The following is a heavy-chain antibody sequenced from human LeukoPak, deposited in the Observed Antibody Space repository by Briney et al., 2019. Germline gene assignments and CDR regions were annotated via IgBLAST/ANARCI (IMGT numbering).Heavy chain of an antibody. Sequence: PGTSLRLSCAASGFTFSTYPMHWVRQAPGKGLEWVAVISHDASHIYYADSVKGRFTISRDNAKNTLYLQMNSLRTEDTAVYYCARAVDTGHRNFVDWGQGTLVTVSS. D-gene: IGHD5-18*01. V-gene: IGHV3-30-3*01. CDR2: ISHDASHI. J-gene: IGHJ4*02. CDR3: ARAVDTGHRNFVD. CDR1: GFTFSTYP.